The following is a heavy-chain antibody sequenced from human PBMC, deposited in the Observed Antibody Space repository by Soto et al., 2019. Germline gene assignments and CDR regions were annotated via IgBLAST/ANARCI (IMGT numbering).Heavy chain of an antibody. CDR1: GFTFSNAW. V-gene: IGHV3-15*07. D-gene: IGHD2-15*01. CDR3: TTLTGYCSGGSCYDLYYYGMDV. CDR2: IKSKTDGGTT. Sequence: GGSLRLSCAASGFTFSNAWMNWVRQAPGKGLEWVGRIKSKTDGGTTDYAAPVKGRFTISRDDSKNTLYLQMNSLKTEDTAVYYCTTLTGYCSGGSCYDLYYYGMDVWGQGTTVTVSS. J-gene: IGHJ6*02.